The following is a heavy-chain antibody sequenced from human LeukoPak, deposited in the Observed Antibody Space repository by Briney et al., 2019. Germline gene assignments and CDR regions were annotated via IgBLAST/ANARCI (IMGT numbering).Heavy chain of an antibody. V-gene: IGHV3-33*06. Sequence: GRSLRLSCAASGFTFSSYGMHWVRQAPGKGLEWVAVIWYDGSNKYYADSVKGRFTTSRDNSKNTLYLQMNSLRAEDTAVYYCAEDRTPGWYFDYWGQGTLVTVSS. CDR3: AEDRTPGWYFDY. CDR1: GFTFSSYG. J-gene: IGHJ4*02. D-gene: IGHD3-9*01. CDR2: IWYDGSNK.